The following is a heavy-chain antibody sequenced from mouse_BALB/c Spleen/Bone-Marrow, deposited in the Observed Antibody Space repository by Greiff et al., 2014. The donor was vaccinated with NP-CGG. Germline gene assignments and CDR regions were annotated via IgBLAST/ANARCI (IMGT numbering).Heavy chain of an antibody. V-gene: IGHV1-9*01. CDR2: ILPGSGST. D-gene: IGHD3-1*01. CDR3: ARLGIRSFDY. CDR1: GYRFNSYW. J-gene: IGHJ2*01. Sequence: LVESGADLMKPGASVKISCKTTGYRFNSYWIEWVKQRPGHGLEWIGEILPGSGSTNXNEKFEGKATFTAYTSSNTAYMQISSLTSEDSAVYYCARLGIRSFDYWGQGTTLTVSS.